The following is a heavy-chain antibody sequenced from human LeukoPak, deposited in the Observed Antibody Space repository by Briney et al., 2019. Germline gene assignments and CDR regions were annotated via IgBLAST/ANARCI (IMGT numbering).Heavy chain of an antibody. J-gene: IGHJ4*02. CDR2: VSYDGRNQ. CDR3: AKEKYNWNDYFNY. V-gene: IGHV3-30*18. D-gene: IGHD1-1*01. CDR1: GFTFSSNG. Sequence: GGSLRLSCAASGFTFSSNGIQWVRQAPGKGLEWVAVVSYDGRNQYYADSVKGRFTISRDNSKNILYLQMNSLRPEDTAVYHCAKEKYNWNDYFNYWGQGTLVTVSS.